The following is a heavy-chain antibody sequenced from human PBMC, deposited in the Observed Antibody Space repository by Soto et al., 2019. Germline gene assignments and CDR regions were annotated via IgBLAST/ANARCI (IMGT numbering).Heavy chain of an antibody. V-gene: IGHV4-31*03. J-gene: IGHJ6*02. D-gene: IGHD2-21*01. CDR1: GRSISSGGYY. CDR2: IYYSGTT. Sequence: QVQLQESGPGLVKPSQTLSLTCTVSGRSISSGGYYWYWIRQHPGKGLEWVGYIYYSGTTYYNPSFQGRVSISVDTSKNQFSLRLCSVTAADTAVYYCAASCVACGGFNYYGMDVWGQGTTVTVSS. CDR3: AASCVACGGFNYYGMDV.